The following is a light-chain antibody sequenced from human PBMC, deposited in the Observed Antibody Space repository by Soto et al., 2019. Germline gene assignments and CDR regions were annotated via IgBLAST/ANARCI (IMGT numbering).Light chain of an antibody. Sequence: DIQMTQSPSTLSASVGDRVTITCRASQSMSSWLAWYQKKPGKAPKLLIYDASSLESGVPSRFSGSGSGTEFTLTISSLQPDDFATYYCQQYNSYSLTFGQGTKVEIK. CDR3: QQYNSYSLT. V-gene: IGKV1-5*01. CDR1: QSMSSW. CDR2: DAS. J-gene: IGKJ1*01.